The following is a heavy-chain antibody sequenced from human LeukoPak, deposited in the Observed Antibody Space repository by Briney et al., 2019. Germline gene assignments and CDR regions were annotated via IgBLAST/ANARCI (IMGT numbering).Heavy chain of an antibody. D-gene: IGHD3-22*01. CDR3: ARGESYYYDSTDEYFQH. Sequence: GGSLRLSCIASGFTFSSHLMHWVRQVPGKGLVWVSRIDSDGSKTDYVDSVKGRFTFSRDNAKNTLYLQMNSLRAEDTAVYYCARGESYYYDSTDEYFQHWGQGTLVTVSS. CDR2: IDSDGSKT. J-gene: IGHJ1*01. CDR1: GFTFSSHL. V-gene: IGHV3-74*01.